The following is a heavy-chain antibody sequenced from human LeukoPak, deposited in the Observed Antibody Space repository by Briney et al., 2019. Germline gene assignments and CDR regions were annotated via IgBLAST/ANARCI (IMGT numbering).Heavy chain of an antibody. Sequence: GGSLRLSCAVSGFTFTNVWMNWVRQAPGRGLEWVGRIKNKDEGEKTDYAAPVKGRFTISRDDSKATLFLQMNSLKMEDTGIYYCTTGIDYGGGYWGQGTLVSVSS. V-gene: IGHV3-15*07. CDR2: IKNKDEGEKT. CDR1: GFTFTNVW. J-gene: IGHJ4*02. CDR3: TTGIDYGGGY. D-gene: IGHD3-16*01.